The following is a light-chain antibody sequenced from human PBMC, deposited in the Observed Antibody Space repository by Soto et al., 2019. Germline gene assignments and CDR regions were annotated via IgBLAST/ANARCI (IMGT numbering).Light chain of an antibody. CDR2: WAS. CDR3: QQYYSTPPYT. J-gene: IGKJ2*01. CDR1: QSVLYSSNNKNY. Sequence: DIVMTQSPDSLAVSLGERATINCKSSQSVLYSSNNKNYLAGYQQKPGQPPKLLMYWASTRESGVPDRFSGSGSGTDFTLTISSLQAEDVAVYYCQQYYSTPPYTFGQGTKLEIK. V-gene: IGKV4-1*01.